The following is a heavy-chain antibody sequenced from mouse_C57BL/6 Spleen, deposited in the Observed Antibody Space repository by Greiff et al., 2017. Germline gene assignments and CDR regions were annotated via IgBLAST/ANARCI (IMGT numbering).Heavy chain of an antibody. V-gene: IGHV1-81*01. CDR2: IYPRSGNT. CDR3: ARGIITTVVATWYYFDY. J-gene: IGHJ2*01. Sequence: QVQLQQSGAELARPGASVKLSCKASGYTFTSYGISWVKQRTGQGLEWIGEIYPRSGNTYYNEKFKGKAPLTADKSSSTAYMELRSLTSEDSAVYFCARGIITTVVATWYYFDYWGQGTTLTVSS. CDR1: GYTFTSYG. D-gene: IGHD1-1*01.